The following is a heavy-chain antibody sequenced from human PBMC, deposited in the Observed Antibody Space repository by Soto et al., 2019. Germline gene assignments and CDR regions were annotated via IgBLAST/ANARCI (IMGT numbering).Heavy chain of an antibody. V-gene: IGHV3-30*18. Sequence: QVQLVESGGGVVQPGRSLRLSCAASGFTFSSYGMHWVRQAPGKGLEWVAVISYDGSNKYYADSVKGRFTISRDNSKNTLYLQMNSLRAEDTAVYYCAKDRYDFWSGYHPENWFDPWGQGTLVTVSS. CDR3: AKDRYDFWSGYHPENWFDP. J-gene: IGHJ5*02. CDR1: GFTFSSYG. CDR2: ISYDGSNK. D-gene: IGHD3-3*01.